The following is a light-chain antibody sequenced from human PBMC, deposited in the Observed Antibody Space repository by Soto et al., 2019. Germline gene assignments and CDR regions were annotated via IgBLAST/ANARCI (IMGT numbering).Light chain of an antibody. CDR3: QQYGSSPWT. J-gene: IGKJ1*01. CDR2: GAS. CDR1: QXXXSSX. Sequence: XAXLSCRASQXXXSSXLAWYQQKPGQAPRLLIYGASSRATGIPDXFSXXGXXXXFTLTISRLEPEDFAVYYCQQYGSSPWTFGQGTKVEXK. V-gene: IGKV3-20*01.